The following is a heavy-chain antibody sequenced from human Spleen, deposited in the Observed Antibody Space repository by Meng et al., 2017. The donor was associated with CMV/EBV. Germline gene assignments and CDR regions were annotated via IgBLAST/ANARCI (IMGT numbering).Heavy chain of an antibody. CDR1: YTFPGYD. V-gene: IGHV1-2*02. CDR3: VREFYYDRSGGFPSFDY. CDR2: INPNTGGT. Sequence: YTFPGYDIHWVRQAPGQGLEWMGWINPNTGGTNYAQKFQGRVTMTRDTSLSTTYMDLSSLRFDDTAVYYCVREFYYDRSGGFPSFDYWGQGTLVTVSS. J-gene: IGHJ4*02. D-gene: IGHD3-22*01.